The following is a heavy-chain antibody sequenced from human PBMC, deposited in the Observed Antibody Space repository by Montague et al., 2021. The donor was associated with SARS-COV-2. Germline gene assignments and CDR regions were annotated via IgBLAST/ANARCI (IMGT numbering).Heavy chain of an antibody. CDR1: GGSISSSSYY. CDR3: ARVGRQQLVRLSGMDV. CDR2: IYYSGST. D-gene: IGHD6-13*01. Sequence: SETQSLTCTVSGGSISSSSYYWGWIRQPPGKGLEWIGSIYYSGSTYYNPSLKSRVTISVDTSKNQFSLKPSSVTAADTAVYYCARVGRQQLVRLSGMDVWGQGTTVTVSS. V-gene: IGHV4-39*07. J-gene: IGHJ6*02.